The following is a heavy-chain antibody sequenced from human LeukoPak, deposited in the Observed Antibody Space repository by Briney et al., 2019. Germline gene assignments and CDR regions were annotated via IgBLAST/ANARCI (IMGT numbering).Heavy chain of an antibody. V-gene: IGHV4-38-2*02. CDR2: IYHSGST. D-gene: IGHD6-13*01. CDR3: ARDLFTSSWYRWFDP. CDR1: GYSISSGYY. Sequence: PSETLSLTCTVSGYSISSGYYWGWIRQPPGKGLEWIGGIYHSGSTYYNPSLKSRVTISEDTSKNQFSLKLTSVTAADTAVYYCARDLFTSSWYRWFDPWGQGTLVTVSS. J-gene: IGHJ5*02.